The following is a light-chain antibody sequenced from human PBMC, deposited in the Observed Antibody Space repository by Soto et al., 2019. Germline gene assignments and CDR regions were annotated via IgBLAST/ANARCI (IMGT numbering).Light chain of an antibody. CDR2: DAY. CDR1: QSVFNY. V-gene: IGKV3-11*01. J-gene: IGKJ1*01. Sequence: SLLTQSPGTLSLSPGERPTLSCRASQSVFNYLAWYQQKPGQAPRLLIYDAYDRATGITARFTGSGSGTDFTLTISSLEPEDSAVYYCQHRSNWPGTFGQGTKVDIK. CDR3: QHRSNWPGT.